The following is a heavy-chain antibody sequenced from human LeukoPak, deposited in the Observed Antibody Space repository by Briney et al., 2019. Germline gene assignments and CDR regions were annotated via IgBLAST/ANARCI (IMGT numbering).Heavy chain of an antibody. CDR2: IIPIFGTA. V-gene: IGHV1-69*13. D-gene: IGHD3-3*01. Sequence: SVKVSCKASGGTFSSYAISWVRQAPGQGLEWMGGIIPIFGTANYAQKFQGRVTITADESTSTAYMELSSLRSEDTAVYYCATTLEARGLLEWPQGYWGQGTLVTVSS. CDR3: ATTLEARGLLEWPQGY. CDR1: GGTFSSYA. J-gene: IGHJ4*02.